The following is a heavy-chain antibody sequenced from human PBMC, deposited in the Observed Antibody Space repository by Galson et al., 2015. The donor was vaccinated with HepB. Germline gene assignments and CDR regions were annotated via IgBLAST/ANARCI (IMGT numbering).Heavy chain of an antibody. Sequence: SVKVSCKASGGTFSSYAISWVRQAPGQGLEWMGGIIPIFGTANYAQKFQGRVTITADESTSTAYMELSSLRSEDTAVYYCARTMGRGYNWNYRPGDYYYYGMDVWGQGTTVTVSS. V-gene: IGHV1-69*13. D-gene: IGHD1-7*01. CDR1: GGTFSSYA. J-gene: IGHJ6*02. CDR3: ARTMGRGYNWNYRPGDYYYYGMDV. CDR2: IIPIFGTA.